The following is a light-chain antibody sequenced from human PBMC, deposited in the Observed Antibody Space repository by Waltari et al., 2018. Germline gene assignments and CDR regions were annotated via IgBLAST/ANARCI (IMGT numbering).Light chain of an antibody. V-gene: IGKV3-20*01. CDR3: QNYVRLPAT. CDR2: NTY. Sequence: EIVLTQSPGPLSLSPGERGTLACRASQSVARAVAWYQQKPGQPPRPLIYNTYPRATGVPDRFSGGGSGTDFSLTISRLEPEDFAVYYCQNYVRLPATFGQGTKVEIK. J-gene: IGKJ1*01. CDR1: QSVARA.